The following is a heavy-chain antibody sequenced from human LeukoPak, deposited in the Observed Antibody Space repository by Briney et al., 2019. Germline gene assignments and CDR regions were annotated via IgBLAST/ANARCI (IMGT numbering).Heavy chain of an antibody. Sequence: PSGTLSLTCTVSGGSISSSICHWGWIRQSPGEGLQWITCMSYSGATYYNPSLQSRVTISVDTSKNQFSLKLYSVTASETAAYYWARHCRAVLVVPVARGDYFDYLGQGTLVTVSS. J-gene: IGHJ4*02. D-gene: IGHD2-2*01. CDR1: GGSISSSICH. V-gene: IGHV4-39*01. CDR2: MSYSGAT. CDR3: ARHCRAVLVVPVARGDYFDY.